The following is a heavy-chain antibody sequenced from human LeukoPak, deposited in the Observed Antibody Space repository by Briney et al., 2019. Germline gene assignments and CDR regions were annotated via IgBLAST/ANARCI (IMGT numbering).Heavy chain of an antibody. J-gene: IGHJ4*02. D-gene: IGHD6-13*01. CDR3: AKAGTGDY. V-gene: IGHV3-30*18. CDR2: ISYGGSNK. Sequence: GLECVAVISYGGSNKYYADSVKGRFTISRDNSKNTLYLQMNSLRAEDTAVYYCAKAGTGDYWGQGTLVTVSS.